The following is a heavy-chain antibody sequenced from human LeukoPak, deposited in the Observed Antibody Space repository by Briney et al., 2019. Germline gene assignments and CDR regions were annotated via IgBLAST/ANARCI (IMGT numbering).Heavy chain of an antibody. CDR3: ARGYTNYYYYYMDV. Sequence: SETLSLTCAASGGSISSSNWWSWVRQPPGKGLEWIGEIYHSGSTNYNPSLKSRVTISVDKSKNQFSLKLSSVTAADTAVYYCARGYTNYYYYYMDVWGKGTTVTVSS. D-gene: IGHD1-14*01. V-gene: IGHV4-4*02. CDR1: GGSISSSNW. CDR2: IYHSGST. J-gene: IGHJ6*03.